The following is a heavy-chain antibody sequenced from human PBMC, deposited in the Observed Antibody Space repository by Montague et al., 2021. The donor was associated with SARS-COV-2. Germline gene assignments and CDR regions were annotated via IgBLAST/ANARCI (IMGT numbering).Heavy chain of an antibody. Sequence: SETLSLTCAVYGGSFSGYYWSWIRQPPGKGLEWIGEINHSGSANYNPSLKSRVTISVDTSKNQFSLKLSSVTAADTAVYYCARVRYYGSGTSLGMDVWGQGILVAVSS. J-gene: IGHJ6*02. CDR1: GGSFSGYY. CDR2: INHSGSA. D-gene: IGHD3-10*01. CDR3: ARVRYYGSGTSLGMDV. V-gene: IGHV4-34*01.